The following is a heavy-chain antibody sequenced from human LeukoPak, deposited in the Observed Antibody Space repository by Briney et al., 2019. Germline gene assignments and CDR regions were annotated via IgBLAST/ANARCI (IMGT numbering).Heavy chain of an antibody. CDR3: ARELWFGEFYFDY. CDR2: INPNSGGT. CDR1: GYIFTGYY. V-gene: IGHV1-2*02. J-gene: IGHJ4*02. Sequence: ASVRVSCKASGYIFTGYYMHWMRQAPGQGPEWMGWINPNSGGTNYAQKFQGRVTMTRDTFISTVYMDLSRLRSDDTAVYYCARELWFGEFYFDYRGQGTLVTVSS. D-gene: IGHD3-10*01.